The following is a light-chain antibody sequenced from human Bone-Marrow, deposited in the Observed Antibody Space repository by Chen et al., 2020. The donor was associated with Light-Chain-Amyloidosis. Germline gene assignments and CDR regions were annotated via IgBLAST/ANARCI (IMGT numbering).Light chain of an antibody. J-gene: IGLJ3*02. CDR2: DDS. CDR3: QVWDRSSDRPV. V-gene: IGLV3-21*02. Sequence: SYVLTRPSSVSVAPRQTATTACGGNNIGSTSVHWYQQTPGQATLLVVYDDSDRPSGIPEGLSGANSRNTATLTISRVEAGDEADYYCQVWDRSSDRPVFGGGTKLTVL. CDR1: NIGSTS.